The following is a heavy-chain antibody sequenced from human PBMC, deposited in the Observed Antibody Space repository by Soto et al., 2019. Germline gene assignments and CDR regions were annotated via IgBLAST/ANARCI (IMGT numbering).Heavy chain of an antibody. CDR1: GYTFTSYG. CDR2: ISAYNGNT. V-gene: IGHV1-18*01. Sequence: GASVKVSCKASGYTFTSYGISWVRQAPGQGLEWMGWISAYNGNTNYAQKLQGRVTMTTDTSTSTAYMELRSLRSDDTAVYYCARDRISGGRCPIQQWAQGTLVTVSS. D-gene: IGHD2-15*01. J-gene: IGHJ1*01. CDR3: ARDRISGGRCPIQQ.